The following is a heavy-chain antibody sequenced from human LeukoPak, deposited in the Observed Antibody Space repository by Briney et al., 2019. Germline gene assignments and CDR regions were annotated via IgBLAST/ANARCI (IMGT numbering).Heavy chain of an antibody. CDR3: ARDAGSSWYWGALDI. Sequence: SGGSLRLSCVVSGFTFSSFWMHWVRQAPGKGLEWVSYISGSSTIIYYADSVKGRFTVSRDEAKNSMYLQMNSLRDEDTAVYYCARDAGSSWYWGALDIWGQGTVVTVSS. D-gene: IGHD6-13*01. CDR1: GFTFSSFW. V-gene: IGHV3-48*02. CDR2: ISGSSTII. J-gene: IGHJ3*02.